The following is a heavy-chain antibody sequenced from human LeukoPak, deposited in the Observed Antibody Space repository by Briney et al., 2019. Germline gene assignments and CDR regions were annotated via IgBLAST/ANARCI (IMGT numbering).Heavy chain of an antibody. Sequence: GASVKVSCKASGYTFTGYYTHWVRQAPGQGLEWMGWINPNSGGTNYAQKFQGRVTMTRDTSISTAYMELSRLRSDDTAVYYCARVVKSPGYSSSWYSYWGQGTLVTVSS. D-gene: IGHD6-13*01. CDR2: INPNSGGT. CDR3: ARVVKSPGYSSSWYSY. V-gene: IGHV1-2*02. CDR1: GYTFTGYY. J-gene: IGHJ4*02.